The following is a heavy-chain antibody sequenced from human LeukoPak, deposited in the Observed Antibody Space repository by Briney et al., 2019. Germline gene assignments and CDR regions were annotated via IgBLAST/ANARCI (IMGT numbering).Heavy chain of an antibody. V-gene: IGHV4-59*13. CDR3: ARGGSFFRYYFDY. CDR1: GGSISSYY. CDR2: IYYSGST. Sequence: SETLSLTCTVSGGSISSYYWSWIRQPPGKGLEWIGYIYYSGSTNYNSSLKSRVTISVDTSKNQFSLKLSSVTAADTAVYYCARGGSFFRYYFDYWGQGTLVTVSS. D-gene: IGHD3-3*01. J-gene: IGHJ4*02.